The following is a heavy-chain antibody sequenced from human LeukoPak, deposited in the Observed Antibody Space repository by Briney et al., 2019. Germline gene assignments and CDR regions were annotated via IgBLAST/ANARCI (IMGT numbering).Heavy chain of an antibody. CDR1: GGSISSGGYS. Sequence: SETLSLTCAVSGGSISSGGYSWRWIRQPPGKGLEWIGRIYTSGSTNYNPSLKSRVTMSVDTSKNQFSLKLSSVTAADTAVYYCARGYSSSWYGYWGQGTLVTVSS. J-gene: IGHJ4*02. D-gene: IGHD6-13*01. CDR3: ARGYSSSWYGY. CDR2: IYTSGST. V-gene: IGHV4-61*02.